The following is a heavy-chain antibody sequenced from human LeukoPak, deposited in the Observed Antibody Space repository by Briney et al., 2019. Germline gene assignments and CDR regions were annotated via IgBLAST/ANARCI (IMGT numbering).Heavy chain of an antibody. V-gene: IGHV1-69*06. CDR1: GGTFSSYA. J-gene: IGHJ4*02. CDR3: ARSYCSSTSCYALFDY. D-gene: IGHD2-2*01. Sequence: ASVKVSCKASGGTFSSYAISWVRQAPGQGLEWMGGIIPIFGTANYAQKFQDRVTITADKSTSTAYMELSSLRSEDTAVYYCARSYCSSTSCYALFDYWGQGTLVTVSS. CDR2: IIPIFGTA.